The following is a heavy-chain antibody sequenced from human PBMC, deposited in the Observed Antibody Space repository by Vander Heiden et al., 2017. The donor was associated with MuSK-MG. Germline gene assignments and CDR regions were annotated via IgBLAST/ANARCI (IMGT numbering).Heavy chain of an antibody. Sequence: QVQLQASGPGLVKPSQTLSLTCTVSGGSFSSGGYYWSWILQHPGQGLEWIGSIYYNGSAYYKPSLKRRVSISVDTSKNELSLKVTSLTAADTAVYYCARMDGVVAARHYFYHGMGVWGQGTTVTVSS. CDR2: IYYNGSA. J-gene: IGHJ6*02. D-gene: IGHD2-15*01. CDR1: GGSFSSGGYY. CDR3: ARMDGVVAARHYFYHGMGV. V-gene: IGHV4-31*03.